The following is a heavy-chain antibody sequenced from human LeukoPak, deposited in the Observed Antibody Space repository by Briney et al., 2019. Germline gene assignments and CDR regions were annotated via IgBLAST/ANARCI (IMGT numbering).Heavy chain of an antibody. D-gene: IGHD3-9*01. V-gene: IGHV5-51*01. CDR3: ARQYYDILTDPNYFDS. CDR2: ILPANPET. CDR1: GYSFSNYW. J-gene: IGHJ4*02. Sequence: PGESLKISCKGSGYSFSNYWIGWVRQMPGKGLEWVGIILPANPETRYSLSFQGQVTMSADKSISTAYLQWSSLKAADTAMYYCARQYYDILTDPNYFDSWGQGTLVTVSS.